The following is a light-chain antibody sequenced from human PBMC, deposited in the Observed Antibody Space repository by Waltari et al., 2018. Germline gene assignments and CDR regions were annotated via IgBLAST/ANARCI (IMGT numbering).Light chain of an antibody. CDR3: QQCYTFPYT. Sequence: DIVLTHSPDSLAVSLGERATINCKSSQSVVFSSNNKNYLAWYQQKPGQPPKLLITWASTRESGVPDRFSGSGSGTDFTLTISSLQAEDVAVYYCQQCYTFPYTFGQGTKLEIK. CDR2: WAS. V-gene: IGKV4-1*01. CDR1: QSVVFSSNNKNY. J-gene: IGKJ2*01.